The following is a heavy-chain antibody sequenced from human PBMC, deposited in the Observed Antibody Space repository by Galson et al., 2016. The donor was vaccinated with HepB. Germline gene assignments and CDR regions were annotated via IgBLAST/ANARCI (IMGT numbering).Heavy chain of an antibody. J-gene: IGHJ4*02. D-gene: IGHD5-12*01. Sequence: SETLSLTCTVSGGSVTSGTSYWSWIRQPPGKTLEWIGYVYYAGATNYNPSLKSRVTISVDTSKSQFSLNLTSMTAADTAIYYCARLNEGTGGYDFLDYWGQGTLVTVSS. CDR3: ARLNEGTGGYDFLDY. CDR1: GGSVTSGTSY. V-gene: IGHV4-61*01. CDR2: VYYAGAT.